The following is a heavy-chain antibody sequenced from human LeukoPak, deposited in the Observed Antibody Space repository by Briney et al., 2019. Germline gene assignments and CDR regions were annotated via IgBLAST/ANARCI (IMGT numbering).Heavy chain of an antibody. J-gene: IGHJ3*02. V-gene: IGHV3-66*01. D-gene: IGHD6-19*01. CDR1: GFTVSSNY. CDR3: ARGARAVAGTEYAFDI. CDR2: IYSGGST. Sequence: GGSLRLSCAASGFTVSSNYMSWVRQAPGKGLEWVSVIYSGGSTYYADSVKGRFTISRDNSKNTLYLQMNSLRAEDTAVYYCARGARAVAGTEYAFDIWGQGTMVTVSS.